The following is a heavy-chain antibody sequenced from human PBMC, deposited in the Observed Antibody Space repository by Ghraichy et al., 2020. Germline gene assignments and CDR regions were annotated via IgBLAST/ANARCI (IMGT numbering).Heavy chain of an antibody. CDR3: ANLAGTPHLLGSSSPFPHYYYYYYGMDV. CDR1: GYTFTGYY. J-gene: IGHJ6*02. V-gene: IGHV1-2*02. CDR2: INPNSGGT. Sequence: ASVKVSCKASGYTFTGYYMHWVRQAPGQGLEWMGWINPNSGGTNYAQKFQGRVTMTRDTSISTAYMELSRLRSDDTAVYYYANLAGTPHLLGSSSPFPHYYYYYYGMDVWGQGTTVTVSS. D-gene: IGHD6-6*01.